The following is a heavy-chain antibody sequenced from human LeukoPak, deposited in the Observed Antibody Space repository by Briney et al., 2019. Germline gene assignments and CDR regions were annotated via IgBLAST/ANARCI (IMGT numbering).Heavy chain of an antibody. CDR3: ARALVVTALYFDY. J-gene: IGHJ4*02. CDR2: IYFSGST. D-gene: IGHD2-21*02. Sequence: MTSETLSLTCTVSGDSITSGDYYWSWIRQPPGKGLEWIGYIYFSGSTYYNPSLKNRLTISLDTSKNQFSLKLSSVTAAGTAVYFCARALVVTALYFDYWGQGTLVTVSS. V-gene: IGHV4-30-4*01. CDR1: GDSITSGDYY.